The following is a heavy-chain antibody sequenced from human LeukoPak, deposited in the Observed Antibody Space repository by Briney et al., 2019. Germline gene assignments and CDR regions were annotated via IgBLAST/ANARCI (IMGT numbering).Heavy chain of an antibody. CDR1: GYTFSSYG. Sequence: AASVKVSCKASGYTFSSYGISWVRQAPGQGLEWMGWISAYNGKTNYEQKFQGRITMTIDTSTSTAYMELRSLRSDDAAVYYCARVGRIFGGELDYWGQGTLITVSS. CDR3: ARVGRIFGGELDY. V-gene: IGHV1-18*01. CDR2: ISAYNGKT. J-gene: IGHJ4*02. D-gene: IGHD3-16*01.